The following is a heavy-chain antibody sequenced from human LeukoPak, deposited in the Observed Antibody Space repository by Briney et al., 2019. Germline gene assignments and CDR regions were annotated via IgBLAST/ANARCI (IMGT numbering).Heavy chain of an antibody. J-gene: IGHJ4*02. CDR2: IYNSGTT. CDR1: GGSISSHF. V-gene: IGHV4-59*11. D-gene: IGHD6-19*01. CDR3: TKATQWLAFDY. Sequence: PSETLSLTCTVSGGSISSHFWSWIRQPPGKGLEWIGNIYNSGTTNYNPSLKSGVTISVDTSKNRLSLQLTSMTAADTAVYYCTKATQWLAFDYWGRGTLVTVSS.